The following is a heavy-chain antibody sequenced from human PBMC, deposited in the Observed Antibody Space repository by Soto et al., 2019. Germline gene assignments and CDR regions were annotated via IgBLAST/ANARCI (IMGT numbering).Heavy chain of an antibody. CDR2: IGVGGGDR. Sequence: EVQLLESGGGLVQPGGSLRLSCAASGFTFSSYAMSWVRQAPGKGLEWVAIIGVGGGDRYYPESVKGRFTISRDNSRDTLYLEMNSLRDEDTAVYYCARVLFGELVWGQGTLFTVSS. J-gene: IGHJ4*02. V-gene: IGHV3-23*01. CDR1: GFTFSSYA. D-gene: IGHD3-10*02. CDR3: ARVLFGELV.